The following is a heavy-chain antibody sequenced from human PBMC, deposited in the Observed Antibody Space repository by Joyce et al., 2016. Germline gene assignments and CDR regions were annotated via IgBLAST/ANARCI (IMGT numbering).Heavy chain of an antibody. J-gene: IGHJ4*02. Sequence: QVQLVQSGAEVKKPGSSVKVSCKASGDTFNNYAITWVRQAPGQGLEWMGGTYPIFNPPNYAQKFRGRVTITVDESASTVYMELSSLRSEDTAVYYCARDAADYGILTGYFWGQGTRVTVSS. V-gene: IGHV1-69*12. CDR3: ARDAADYGILTGYF. CDR1: GDTFNNYA. CDR2: TYPIFNPP. D-gene: IGHD3-9*01.